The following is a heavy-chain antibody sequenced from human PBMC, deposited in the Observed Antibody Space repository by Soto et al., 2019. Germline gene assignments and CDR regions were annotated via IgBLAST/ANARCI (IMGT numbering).Heavy chain of an antibody. D-gene: IGHD3-22*01. J-gene: IGHJ5*02. V-gene: IGHV4-61*01. CDR2: IYYSGST. Sequence: SETLSLTCTVSGGSISSGSYYWGWIRQPPGKGLEWIGYIYYSGSTNYNPSLKSRVTISVDTSKNQFSLKLSSVTAADTAVYYCARDWVYYDSSGHRLRKFWFDPWGQGTLVTVSS. CDR1: GGSISSGSYY. CDR3: ARDWVYYDSSGHRLRKFWFDP.